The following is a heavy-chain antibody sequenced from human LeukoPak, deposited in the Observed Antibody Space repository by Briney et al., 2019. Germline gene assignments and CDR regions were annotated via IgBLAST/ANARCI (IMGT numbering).Heavy chain of an antibody. CDR1: GGSISSSSYY. Sequence: SETLSLTCTVSGGSISSSSYYWGWIRQPPGKGLEWIGSIYYSGSTYYNPSLKSRVTISVDTSKNQFSLKLSSVTAADTAVYYCARAPRYDEYYFDYWGQGTLVTVSS. CDR2: IYYSGST. V-gene: IGHV4-39*07. J-gene: IGHJ4*02. CDR3: ARAPRYDEYYFDY. D-gene: IGHD3-16*01.